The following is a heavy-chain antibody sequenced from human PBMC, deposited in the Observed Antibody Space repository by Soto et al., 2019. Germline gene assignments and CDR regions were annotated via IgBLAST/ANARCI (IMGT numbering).Heavy chain of an antibody. CDR2: ISYDGSNK. V-gene: IGHV3-30*18. D-gene: IGHD2-2*01. CDR3: AKEPRLYQLPAGYFDY. Sequence: GSLRLSCAASGFTFSSYGMHWVRQAPGKGLEWVAVISYDGSNKYYADSVKGRFTISRDNSKNTLYLQMNSLRAEDTAVYYCAKEPRLYQLPAGYFDYWGQGTLVTVSS. CDR1: GFTFSSYG. J-gene: IGHJ4*02.